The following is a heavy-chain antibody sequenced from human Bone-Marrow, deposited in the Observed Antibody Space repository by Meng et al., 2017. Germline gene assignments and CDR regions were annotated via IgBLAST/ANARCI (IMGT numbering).Heavy chain of an antibody. CDR1: GGTFSSYT. CDR3: ARVSGPYGSGSYLFDY. CDR2: IIPILGIA. V-gene: IGHV1-69*02. D-gene: IGHD3-10*01. J-gene: IGHJ4*02. Sequence: SVKVSCKASGGTFSSYTISWVRQAPGQELEWMGRIIPILGIANYAQKFQGRVTITADKSTSTAYMELSSLRSEDTAVYYCARVSGPYGSGSYLFDYWGQGTLVTVSS.